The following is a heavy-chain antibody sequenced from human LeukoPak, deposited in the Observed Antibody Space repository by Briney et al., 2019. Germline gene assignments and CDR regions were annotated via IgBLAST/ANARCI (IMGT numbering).Heavy chain of an antibody. CDR2: ISAYNGNT. Sequence: GASVKVSCKASGYTFTNYGISWVRQAPGQGLEWMGRISAYNGNTDYAQKLQGRVTMTTDTSTTTAYMELRRLRSDDTAVYYCARDVGYCSSTSCSRGDYWGQGTLVTVSS. D-gene: IGHD2-2*01. CDR1: GYTFTNYG. V-gene: IGHV1-18*01. J-gene: IGHJ4*02. CDR3: ARDVGYCSSTSCSRGDY.